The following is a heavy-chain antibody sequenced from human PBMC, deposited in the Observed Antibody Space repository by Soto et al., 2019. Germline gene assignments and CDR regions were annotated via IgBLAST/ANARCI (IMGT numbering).Heavy chain of an antibody. CDR2: ISATNTYI. V-gene: IGHV3-21*01. CDR3: ARVNSATGSMHFDH. J-gene: IGHJ4*02. Sequence: GGSLRLSCAGSTFNFTHYTLSWVRQAPGKGLEWVSSISATNTYIFYADSVKGRFTISRDNAKKSVSLQMSSLRAEDTALYCCARVNSATGSMHFDHWGQGTLVTVSS. D-gene: IGHD3-9*01. CDR1: TFNFTHYT.